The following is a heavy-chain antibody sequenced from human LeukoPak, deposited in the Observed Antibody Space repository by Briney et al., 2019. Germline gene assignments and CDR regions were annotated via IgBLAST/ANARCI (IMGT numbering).Heavy chain of an antibody. CDR2: INWNRGSM. CDR3: AKGLAEDILTGFCLDAFDI. D-gene: IGHD3-9*01. V-gene: IGHV3-9*01. CDR1: GFTFEEYA. J-gene: IGHJ3*02. Sequence: GRSLRLSCAVSGFTFEEYAMHGVPQAPGKGAEWVSGINWNRGSMVYADSVRGRFPISRDNAKNSLYLQINSLRAADAALYYCAKGLAEDILTGFCLDAFDIWGQGTIITVSS.